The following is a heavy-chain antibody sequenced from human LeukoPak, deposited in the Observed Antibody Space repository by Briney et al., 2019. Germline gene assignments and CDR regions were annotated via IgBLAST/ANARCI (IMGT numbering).Heavy chain of an antibody. Sequence: PSETLSLTCSVSDYPISSGYFWGWIRQPPGKGLEWIATISHSGSTYFNPSLKSRVIVSIDASKNQFSLNLTFVTAADTAVYFCAREHCAGGYCYFLDYWGQGTLVTVSS. CDR2: ISHSGST. CDR1: DYPISSGYF. J-gene: IGHJ4*02. D-gene: IGHD2/OR15-2a*01. CDR3: AREHCAGGYCYFLDY. V-gene: IGHV4-38-2*02.